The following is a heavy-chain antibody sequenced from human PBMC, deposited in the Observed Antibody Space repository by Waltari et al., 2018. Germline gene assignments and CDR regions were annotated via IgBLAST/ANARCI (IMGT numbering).Heavy chain of an antibody. CDR2: IKQDGSEK. V-gene: IGHV3-7*01. CDR3: ARVRDRAARPKYWYFDL. D-gene: IGHD6-6*01. Sequence: EVQLVESGGGLVQPGGSLRLSCAASGFTFSSYWMSWVRQAPGKGLEWVANIKQDGSEKYYVDSVKGRFTISRDNAKNSLYLQMNSLRAEDTAVYYCARVRDRAARPKYWYFDLWGRGTLVTVSS. CDR1: GFTFSSYW. J-gene: IGHJ2*01.